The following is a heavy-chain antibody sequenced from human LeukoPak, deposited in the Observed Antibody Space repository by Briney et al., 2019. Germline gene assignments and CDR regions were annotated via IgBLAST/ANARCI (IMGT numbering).Heavy chain of an antibody. D-gene: IGHD3-22*01. CDR1: GFTFDVSA. J-gene: IGHJ4*02. Sequence: SGGSLRLYCAASGFTFDVSAMNWVRQAPGKGLEWVSASGNAGDTYYADSVKGRFTISRDNSKKMLFLQMTSLGAEDTAVYYCAKKTPGNYPYDYWGQGTLVTVSP. CDR2: SGNAGDT. CDR3: AKKTPGNYPYDY. V-gene: IGHV3-23*01.